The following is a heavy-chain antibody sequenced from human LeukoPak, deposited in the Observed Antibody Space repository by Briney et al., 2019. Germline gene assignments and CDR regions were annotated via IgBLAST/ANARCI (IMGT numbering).Heavy chain of an antibody. V-gene: IGHV4-34*01. CDR1: GGSFSGYY. J-gene: IGHJ6*02. CDR3: ATLVVPAATVYYGMDV. D-gene: IGHD2-2*01. Sequence: SETLSLTCAAYGGSFSGYYWTWIRQPPATGLYWIGEINHSGSTNYNPSLKSRVTISVDTSKNQFSLKLSSVTAADTAVYYCATLVVPAATVYYGMDVWGQGTTVTVSS. CDR2: INHSGST.